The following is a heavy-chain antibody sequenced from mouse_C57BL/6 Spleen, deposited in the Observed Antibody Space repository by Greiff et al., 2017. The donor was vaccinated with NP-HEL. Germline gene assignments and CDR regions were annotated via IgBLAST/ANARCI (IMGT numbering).Heavy chain of an antibody. CDR3: ARALVPYWYFDV. V-gene: IGHV3-6*01. D-gene: IGHD2-10*02. CDR2: ISYDGSN. Sequence: EVQLQESGPGLVKPSQSLSLTCSVTGYSITSGYYWNWIRQFPGNKLEWMGYISYDGSNNYNPSLKNRISITRDTPKNQFFLKLNSVTTEDTATYYCARALVPYWYFDVWGTGTTVTVSS. J-gene: IGHJ1*03. CDR1: GYSITSGYY.